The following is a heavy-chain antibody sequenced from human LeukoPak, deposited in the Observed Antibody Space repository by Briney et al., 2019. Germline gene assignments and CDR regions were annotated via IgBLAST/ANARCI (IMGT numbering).Heavy chain of an antibody. V-gene: IGHV3-53*05. CDR2: IYSGGST. CDR1: GVIVSNNY. D-gene: IGHD1-26*01. J-gene: IGHJ3*02. Sequence: GGSLRLSCAASGVIVSNNYMSWVRQAPGKGLEWISVIYSGGSTYYADSVKGRFTISRDNSKNTLYLQMNSLRAEDTAVYYCARDLWELLGAFDIWGQGTMVTVSS. CDR3: ARDLWELLGAFDI.